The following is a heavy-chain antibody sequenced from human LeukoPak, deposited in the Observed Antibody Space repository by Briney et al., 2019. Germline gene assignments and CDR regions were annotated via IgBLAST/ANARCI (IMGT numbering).Heavy chain of an antibody. Sequence: GGSLRLSCAASGFTFSSYGIHWVRQAPVKGLEWVAFIRYDGSDKYFADIVKGRFTISRDNSKNTVYLQMNSLRVEDTAIFYCARDPLTGSYGVNWLDPWGQGTLVTVSS. J-gene: IGHJ5*02. D-gene: IGHD1-26*01. V-gene: IGHV3-30*02. CDR2: IRYDGSDK. CDR1: GFTFSSYG. CDR3: ARDPLTGSYGVNWLDP.